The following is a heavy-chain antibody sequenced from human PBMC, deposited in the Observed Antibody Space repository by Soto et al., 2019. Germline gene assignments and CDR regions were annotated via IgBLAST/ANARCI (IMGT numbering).Heavy chain of an antibody. Sequence: ASVKVSCKASGYTFTSYAMHWVRQAPGQRLEWMGWTNAGNGNTKYSQKFQGRVTITRDTSASTAYMELSSLRSEDTAVYYCARADDRRAFDIWGQGTMVTVSS. J-gene: IGHJ3*02. V-gene: IGHV1-3*01. CDR1: GYTFTSYA. CDR3: ARADDRRAFDI. CDR2: TNAGNGNT.